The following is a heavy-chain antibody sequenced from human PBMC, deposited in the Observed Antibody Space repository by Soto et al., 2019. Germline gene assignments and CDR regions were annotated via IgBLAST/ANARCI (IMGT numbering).Heavy chain of an antibody. CDR2: IHSGNSA. J-gene: IGHJ6*03. CDR1: GLIVNNNY. Sequence: EMQLVESGGGLVNPGGSLRLSCAASGLIVNNNYMNWVRQAPGKGLEWVSVIHSGNSASYADSVMGRFTISSHNSKNMVYLQMNSLRAEDTAVYYCARDPGYCSGGICYRYMDGWGKGTTVTVSS. CDR3: ARDPGYCSGGICYRYMDG. D-gene: IGHD2-15*01. V-gene: IGHV3-53*04.